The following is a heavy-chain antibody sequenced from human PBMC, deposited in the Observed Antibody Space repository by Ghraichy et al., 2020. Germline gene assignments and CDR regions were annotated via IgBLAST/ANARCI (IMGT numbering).Heavy chain of an antibody. Sequence: GGSLRLSCAASGFPFSNFAMNWVRQAPGKGLEWVSAISGSGDSTSYADSVRGRFTISRDNSRNTLYLQMNSLRVDDTAEYYCAKDLLRSGLESTYWYFDVWGRGTLVTVSS. J-gene: IGHJ2*01. CDR1: GFPFSNFA. CDR2: ISGSGDST. CDR3: AKDLLRSGLESTYWYFDV. V-gene: IGHV3-23*01. D-gene: IGHD3-16*01.